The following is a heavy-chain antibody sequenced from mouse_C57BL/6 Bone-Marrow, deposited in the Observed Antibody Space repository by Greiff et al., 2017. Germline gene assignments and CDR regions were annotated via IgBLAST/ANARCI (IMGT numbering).Heavy chain of an antibody. D-gene: IGHD1-1*01. V-gene: IGHV1-75*01. CDR3: ARWDYYGSSGGYFDV. Sequence: QVQLKESGPELVKPGASVKISCKASGYTFTDYYINWVKQRPGQGLEWIGWIFPGSGSTYYNEKFKGKATLTVDKSSSTAYMLLSSLTSEDSAVYFCARWDYYGSSGGYFDVWGTGTTVTVSS. CDR1: GYTFTDYY. CDR2: IFPGSGST. J-gene: IGHJ1*03.